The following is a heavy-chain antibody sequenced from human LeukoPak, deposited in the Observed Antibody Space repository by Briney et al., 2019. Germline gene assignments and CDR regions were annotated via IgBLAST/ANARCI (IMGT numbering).Heavy chain of an antibody. V-gene: IGHV4-61*02. Sequence: PSQTLSLTCTVSGGSISSGSYYWSWIRQPAGKGLEWIGRIYTSGSTNYNPSLKSRVTISVDTSKNQFSLKLSSVTPADTAVYYCARSPYSNYYYYYYMDVWGKGTTVTVSS. D-gene: IGHD4-11*01. CDR3: ARSPYSNYYYYYYMDV. CDR2: IYTSGST. CDR1: GGSISSGSYY. J-gene: IGHJ6*03.